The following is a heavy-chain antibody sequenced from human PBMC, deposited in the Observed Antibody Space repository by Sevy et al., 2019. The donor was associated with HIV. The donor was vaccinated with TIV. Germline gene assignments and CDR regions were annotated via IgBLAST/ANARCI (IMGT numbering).Heavy chain of an antibody. D-gene: IGHD1-26*01. CDR1: GGSITSLY. CDR3: AGENAWGRGYS. V-gene: IGHV4-59*08. CDR2: IYYNGHI. J-gene: IGHJ4*02. Sequence: SGTLSLTCTVSGGSITSLYWNWIRQPPGKGLEWIADIYYNGHINYNPSLKSRVTLSLATSKNQFSLRLRSVTAADTAMYYCAGENAWGRGYSWGQGTLVTVSS.